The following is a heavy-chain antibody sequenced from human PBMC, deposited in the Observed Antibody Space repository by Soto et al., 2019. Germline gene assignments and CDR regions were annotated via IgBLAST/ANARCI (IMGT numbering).Heavy chain of an antibody. Sequence: QVQLQESGPGLVKPSETLSLTCTVSGGSISTFYWSWIRQPPGRGLEWIGHIFYNGSPNYNPSLKSRVNIAADTSKKQFSLKLSSMTAADTAVYYCARVHRIAAAGRWFAPWGQGTLVSVSS. CDR1: GGSISTFY. CDR3: ARVHRIAAAGRWFAP. CDR2: IFYNGSP. J-gene: IGHJ5*02. V-gene: IGHV4-59*01. D-gene: IGHD6-25*01.